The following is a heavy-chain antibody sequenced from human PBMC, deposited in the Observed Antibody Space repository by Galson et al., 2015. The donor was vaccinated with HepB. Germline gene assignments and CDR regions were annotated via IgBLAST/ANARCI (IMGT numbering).Heavy chain of an antibody. Sequence: SLRLSCAASGFTFSSYSMNWVRQAPGKGLEWVSSISSSSSYIYYADSVKGRFTASRDNANNSLYLQMNGLRAEDTAVYYCARRGYCSGGTCPEDFWGQGTLVTVSS. CDR1: GFTFSSYS. CDR3: ARRGYCSGGTCPEDF. J-gene: IGHJ4*02. CDR2: ISSSSSYI. D-gene: IGHD2-15*01. V-gene: IGHV3-21*01.